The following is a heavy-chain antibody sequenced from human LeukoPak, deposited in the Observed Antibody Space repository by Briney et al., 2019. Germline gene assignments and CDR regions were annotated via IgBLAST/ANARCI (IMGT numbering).Heavy chain of an antibody. CDR2: ISGSGGST. D-gene: IGHD3-3*01. CDR3: ARDRTIFGVVIMDDY. V-gene: IGHV3-23*01. Sequence: GGSLRLSCAASGFTFSSYAMSWVRQAPGKGLEWVSAISGSGGSTYYADSVKGRFTISKDNAKNSLYLQMNSLRAEDTAVYYCARDRTIFGVVIMDDYWGQGTLVTVSS. J-gene: IGHJ4*02. CDR1: GFTFSSYA.